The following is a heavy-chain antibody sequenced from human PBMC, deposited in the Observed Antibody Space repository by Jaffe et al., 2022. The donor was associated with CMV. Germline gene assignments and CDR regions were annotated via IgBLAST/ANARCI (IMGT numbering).Heavy chain of an antibody. D-gene: IGHD3-22*01. V-gene: IGHV3-48*03. CDR3: ARGTPNYYDSSGSFDY. J-gene: IGHJ4*02. CDR2: ISSSGSTI. Sequence: EVQLVESGGGLVQPGGSLRLSCAASGFTFSSYEMNWVRQAPGKGLEWVSYISSSGSTIYYADSVKGRFTISRDNAKNSLYLQMNSLRAEDTAVYYCARGTPNYYDSSGSFDYWGQGTLVTVSS. CDR1: GFTFSSYE.